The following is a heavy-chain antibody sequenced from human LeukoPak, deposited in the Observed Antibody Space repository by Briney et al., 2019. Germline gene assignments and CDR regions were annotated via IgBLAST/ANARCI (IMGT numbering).Heavy chain of an antibody. CDR3: AKDRGGSRRPPNNWFDP. Sequence: GGSLRLSCAASGFTFSSYAMSWVRQAPGKGLEWVSAISGSGGSTYYADSVKGRFTISRDNSKNTLYLQMNSLRAEDTAVYYCAKDRGGSRRPPNNWFDPWGQGTLVTVSS. CDR1: GFTFSSYA. J-gene: IGHJ5*02. D-gene: IGHD3-10*01. V-gene: IGHV3-23*01. CDR2: ISGSGGST.